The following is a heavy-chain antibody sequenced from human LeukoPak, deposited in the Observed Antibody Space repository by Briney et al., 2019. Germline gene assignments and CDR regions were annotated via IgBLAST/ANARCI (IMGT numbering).Heavy chain of an antibody. D-gene: IGHD6-13*01. J-gene: IGHJ5*02. CDR3: AREAEAAASNCFDL. CDR2: ISNTGNTV. CDR1: GFIFSDSL. Sequence: GGSLRLSCSASGFIFSDSLMAWLREAPGKGLEWISYISNTGNTVFYSDSVKGGFTISRDNARDSMYLQMNSLRAEDTAANYSAREAEAAASNCFDLWGQGTLVTVSS. V-gene: IGHV3-11*01.